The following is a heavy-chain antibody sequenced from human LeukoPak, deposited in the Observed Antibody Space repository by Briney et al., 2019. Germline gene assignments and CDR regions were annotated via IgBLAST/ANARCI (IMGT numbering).Heavy chain of an antibody. Sequence: SETLSLTCAVYGGSFSGYYWSWIRQPPGKGLEWIGEINHSGSTNYNPSLKSRFTISVDTSKNQFSLKLSSVTAADTAVYYCARNRQWPDYYYYMDVWGKGTTVTVSS. CDR3: ARNRQWPDYYYYMDV. J-gene: IGHJ6*03. CDR1: GGSFSGYY. V-gene: IGHV4-34*01. D-gene: IGHD6-19*01. CDR2: INHSGST.